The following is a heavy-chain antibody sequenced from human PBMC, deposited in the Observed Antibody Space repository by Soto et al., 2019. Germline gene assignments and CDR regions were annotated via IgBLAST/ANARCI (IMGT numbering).Heavy chain of an antibody. V-gene: IGHV4-39*01. Sequence: QLQLQESGPGLVKPSETLSLTCTVSGGSISNPNYYWGWIRQPPGQGLEWVGSIHSSGNIYYNPPLKSRVTISADTSKEHFSLNLNSVTAADTAVYYCARRRRDPFDYWGQGILVTVSS. J-gene: IGHJ4*02. CDR3: ARRRRDPFDY. CDR2: IHSSGNI. CDR1: GGSISNPNYY.